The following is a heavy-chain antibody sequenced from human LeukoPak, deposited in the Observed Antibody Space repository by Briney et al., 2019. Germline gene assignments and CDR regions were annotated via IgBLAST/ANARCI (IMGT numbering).Heavy chain of an antibody. Sequence: ASVKVSCKASGYTFTSYGISWVRQAPGQGLEWMGWISAYNGNTNYAQKLQGRVTMTTDTSTSTAYMELRSLRSDDTAVYYCARVGSYDFWSANSRGYFDYWGQGTLVTVSS. J-gene: IGHJ4*02. CDR2: ISAYNGNT. CDR1: GYTFTSYG. D-gene: IGHD3-3*01. V-gene: IGHV1-18*01. CDR3: ARVGSYDFWSANSRGYFDY.